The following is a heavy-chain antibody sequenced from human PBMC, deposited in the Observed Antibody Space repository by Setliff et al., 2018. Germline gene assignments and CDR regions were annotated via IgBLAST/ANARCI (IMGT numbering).Heavy chain of an antibody. CDR2: IYTSWST. J-gene: IGHJ6*03. CDR3: ARMSGFQYIDV. D-gene: IGHD3-3*01. V-gene: IGHV4-61*09. Sequence: SETLSLTCTVSGDSISSRRSYWGWFRQPAGKGLEWIGQIYTSWSTNYNPSLKSRVTISLDTSKNQFSLSLSSVTAEDTAVYYCARMSGFQYIDVWDKGTTVTVSS. CDR1: GDSISSRRSY.